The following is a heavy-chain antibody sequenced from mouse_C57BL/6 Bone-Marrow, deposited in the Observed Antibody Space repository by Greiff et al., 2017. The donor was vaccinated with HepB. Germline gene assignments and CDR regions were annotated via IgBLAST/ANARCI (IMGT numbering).Heavy chain of an antibody. CDR1: GFNIKDDY. D-gene: IGHD1-1*01. Sequence: VQLQQSGAELVRPGASVKLSCTASGFNIKDDYMHWVKQRPEQGLEWIGWIDPENGDTEYASKFQGKATITADTSSNTAYLQLSSMTSEDTAVYYFTITTPFDYWGQGTTLTVSS. V-gene: IGHV14-4*01. J-gene: IGHJ2*01. CDR2: IDPENGDT. CDR3: TITTPFDY.